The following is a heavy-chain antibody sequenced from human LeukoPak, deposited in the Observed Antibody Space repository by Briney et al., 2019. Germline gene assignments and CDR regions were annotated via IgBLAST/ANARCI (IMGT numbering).Heavy chain of an antibody. Sequence: GGSLRLSCAASGFTFSSYAMSWIRQAPGKGLEWVSYISSSGTTIYYADSVKGRFTISRDNAKNSLYLQMNSLRAEDTAVYYCARQWRELQLGYWGQGTLVTVSS. CDR3: ARQWRELQLGY. CDR2: ISSSGTTI. J-gene: IGHJ4*02. V-gene: IGHV3-11*04. D-gene: IGHD1-26*01. CDR1: GFTFSSYA.